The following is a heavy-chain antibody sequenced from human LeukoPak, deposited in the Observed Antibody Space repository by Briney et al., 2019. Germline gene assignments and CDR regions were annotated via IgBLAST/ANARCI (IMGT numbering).Heavy chain of an antibody. CDR2: ISSSSSYI. CDR1: GFTFSSYS. D-gene: IGHD3-22*01. V-gene: IGHV3-21*01. J-gene: IGHJ4*02. CDR3: ARVGYYDSSGYYDY. Sequence: GGSLRLSCAASGFTFSSYSMNWVRQAPGKGLEWVSSISSSSSYIYYADSVKGRFTISRHNAENSLYLQMNSLRAEDTAVYYCARVGYYDSSGYYDYWGQGTLVTVSS.